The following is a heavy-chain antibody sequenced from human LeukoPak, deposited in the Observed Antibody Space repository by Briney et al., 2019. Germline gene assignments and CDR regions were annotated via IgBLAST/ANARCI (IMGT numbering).Heavy chain of an antibody. J-gene: IGHJ4*02. D-gene: IGHD3-9*01. CDR2: ISGSGGST. Sequence: GGSLRLSCAASGFTFSSYGMSWVRQAPGKGLEWVSAISGSGGSTYYADSVKGRFTISRDNAKNSLYLQMNSLRAEDTAVYYCARDEWYYDILTGYYGPGFDYWGQGTLVTVSS. CDR3: ARDEWYYDILTGYYGPGFDY. V-gene: IGHV3-23*01. CDR1: GFTFSSYG.